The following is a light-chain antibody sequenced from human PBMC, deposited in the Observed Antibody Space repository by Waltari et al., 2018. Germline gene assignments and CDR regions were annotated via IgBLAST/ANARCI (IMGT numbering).Light chain of an antibody. CDR1: IYDVGGYNY. CDR2: DVA. V-gene: IGLV2-14*03. J-gene: IGLJ2*01. CDR3: CSHRSGNTLGV. Sequence: QSALTQPASVSGSPGQSITISCTGTIYDVGGYNYVSWYQQHPGKAPQLRIYDVATRPSVCSDRFAASKPGNTASLTISGLQAEDEADYYCCSHRSGNTLGVFGGGTKLTVL.